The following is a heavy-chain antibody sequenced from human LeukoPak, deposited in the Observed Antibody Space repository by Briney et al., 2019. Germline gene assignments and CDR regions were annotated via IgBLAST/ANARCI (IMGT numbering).Heavy chain of an antibody. D-gene: IGHD5-24*01. CDR3: ARDYKYAFDN. J-gene: IGHJ4*02. CDR2: IGIDSGNT. Sequence: GGSLRLSCAASGSTFSDYSMNWVRQAPGKGLEWISYIGIDSGNTNYADSVRGRFTISGDKAKNSLYLQMNSLRVEDTAVYYCARDYKYAFDNWGQGTLVTVSS. CDR1: GSTFSDYS. V-gene: IGHV3-48*01.